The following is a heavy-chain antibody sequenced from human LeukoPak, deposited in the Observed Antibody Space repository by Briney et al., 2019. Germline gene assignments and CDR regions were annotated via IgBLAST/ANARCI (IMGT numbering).Heavy chain of an antibody. CDR3: ARDRPVLLWFGELLPTDY. V-gene: IGHV1-18*01. J-gene: IGHJ4*02. D-gene: IGHD3-10*01. CDR1: GYTFTSYG. CDR2: ISAYNGNT. Sequence: ASVKVSCKASGYTFTSYGISWVRQAPGQGLEWMGWISAYNGNTNYTQKLQGRVTMTTDTSTSTAYMELRSLRSDDTAVYYCARDRPVLLWFGELLPTDYWGQGTLVTVSS.